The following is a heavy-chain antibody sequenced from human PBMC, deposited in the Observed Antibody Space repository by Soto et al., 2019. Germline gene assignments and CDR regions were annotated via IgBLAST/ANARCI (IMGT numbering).Heavy chain of an antibody. D-gene: IGHD3-10*01. V-gene: IGHV3-33*01. Sequence: QVQLVESGGGVVQPGRSLRLSCVASGFTFSSYGMHWVRQAPGKGLEWVAVIWYDGSNKYYADSVKGRFTISRDNSKNTLYLQMNSLRAEDTAVYYCARDRGRTTEGGFDYWGQGTLVTVSS. J-gene: IGHJ4*02. CDR3: ARDRGRTTEGGFDY. CDR2: IWYDGSNK. CDR1: GFTFSSYG.